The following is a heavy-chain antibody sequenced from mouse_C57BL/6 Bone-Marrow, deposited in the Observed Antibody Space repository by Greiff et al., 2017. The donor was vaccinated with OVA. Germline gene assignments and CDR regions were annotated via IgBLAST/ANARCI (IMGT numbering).Heavy chain of an antibody. V-gene: IGHV7-3*01. D-gene: IGHD2-2*01. CDR1: GFTFTDYY. J-gene: IGHJ2*01. CDR3: ARTGYYLDY. Sequence: EVKLQESGGGLVQPGGSLSLSCAASGFTFTDYYMSWVGQPPGKALEWLGFIRNKANGYTTEYSVPVKVRFTISRDNSQSILYLQMNALRAEDSATYYCARTGYYLDYWGQGTTLTVSS. CDR2: IRNKANGYTT.